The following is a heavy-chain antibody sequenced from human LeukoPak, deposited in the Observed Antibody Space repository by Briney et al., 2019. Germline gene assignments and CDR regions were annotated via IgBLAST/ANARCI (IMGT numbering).Heavy chain of an antibody. CDR1: GGSFSGYY. CDR3: ARGAGYGLFYYYMDV. V-gene: IGHV4-34*01. CDR2: INHSGST. D-gene: IGHD5-18*01. Sequence: SETLSLTCAVYGGSFSGYYWSWIRQPPGKGLEWIGEINHSGSTNYNPSLKSRVTISVDTSKNQFSLKLSSVTAADTAVYYCARGAGYGLFYYYMDVWGKGTTVTVSS. J-gene: IGHJ6*03.